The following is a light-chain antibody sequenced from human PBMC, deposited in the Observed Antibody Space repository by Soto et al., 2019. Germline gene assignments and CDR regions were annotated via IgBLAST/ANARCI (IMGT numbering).Light chain of an antibody. Sequence: DIQLTQSPSFLSASVGARVTITCRASQGIRHYLAWYQQKPGKAPSLLMYGASTLQSGVPSRFSGSGSGTEFTLTISRLQPEDVATYFCQQVYGHPPAFGPGTRLDIK. J-gene: IGKJ5*01. CDR2: GAS. V-gene: IGKV1-9*01. CDR3: QQVYGHPPA. CDR1: QGIRHY.